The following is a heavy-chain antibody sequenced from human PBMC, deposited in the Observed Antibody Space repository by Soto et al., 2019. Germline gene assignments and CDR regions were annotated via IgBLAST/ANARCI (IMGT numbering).Heavy chain of an antibody. Sequence: ASVKVSCKGSGYTFTSYHINWVRQATGQGLEWMGWMNPNSGNTGYAQTLQGRVTMTWDTSISTAYMELSSLRSEDTAVYYCAAGARYYYDSSPLDIWGQGTMVTVSS. CDR1: GYTFTSYH. D-gene: IGHD3-22*01. V-gene: IGHV1-8*01. CDR2: MNPNSGNT. J-gene: IGHJ3*02. CDR3: AAGARYYYDSSPLDI.